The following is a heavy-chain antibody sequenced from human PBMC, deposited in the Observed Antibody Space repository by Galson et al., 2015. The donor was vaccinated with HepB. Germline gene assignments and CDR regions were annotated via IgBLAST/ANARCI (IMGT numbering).Heavy chain of an antibody. CDR2: IRSKANSYAT. Sequence: LRLSCAASGFTFSGSAMHWVRQASGKGLEWVGRIRSKANSYATAYAASVKGRFTISRDDSKNTAYLQMNSLKTEDTAVYYCTRRYCTGGVCYFDYWGQGTLVTVSS. D-gene: IGHD2-8*02. CDR3: TRRYCTGGVCYFDY. J-gene: IGHJ4*02. CDR1: GFTFSGSA. V-gene: IGHV3-73*01.